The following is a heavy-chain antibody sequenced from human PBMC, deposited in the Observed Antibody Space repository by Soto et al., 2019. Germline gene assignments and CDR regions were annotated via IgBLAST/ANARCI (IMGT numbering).Heavy chain of an antibody. V-gene: IGHV3-11*01. Sequence: QVQLVESGGGLVKPGGSLRLSCATSGFTFSDYYMSWIRQAPGKGLEWVSHISTGGSTKYYADSVKGRFTISRDNAKNSLYLQMNSLRAEDTAVYYCARPIARYSSSVAYWGQGTLVTVSS. CDR1: GFTFSDYY. D-gene: IGHD6-6*01. CDR3: ARPIARYSSSVAY. J-gene: IGHJ4*02. CDR2: ISTGGSTK.